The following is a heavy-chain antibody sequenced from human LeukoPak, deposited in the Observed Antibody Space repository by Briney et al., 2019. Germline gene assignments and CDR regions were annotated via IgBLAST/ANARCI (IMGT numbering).Heavy chain of an antibody. Sequence: ASVKVSCKASGYTFTSYGISWVRQAPGQGLEWMGWINPNSGGTNYAQKFQGRVTMTRDTSISTAYMELSRLRSDDTAVYYCARDPVRVVPASYSVDWGQGTLVTVSS. CDR1: GYTFTSYG. V-gene: IGHV1-2*02. D-gene: IGHD2-2*01. CDR3: ARDPVRVVPASYSVD. J-gene: IGHJ4*02. CDR2: INPNSGGT.